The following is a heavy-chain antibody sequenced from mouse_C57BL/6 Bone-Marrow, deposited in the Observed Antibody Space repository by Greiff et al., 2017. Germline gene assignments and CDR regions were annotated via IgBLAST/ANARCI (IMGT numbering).Heavy chain of an antibody. CDR2: IDPENGDT. J-gene: IGHJ2*01. Sequence: EVQLQQSGAELVRPGASVKLSCTASGFNIKDDYMHWVKQRPEQGLEWIGWIDPENGDTEYASKFQGKATITADTSSNTAYLQLSSLTSEDTAVYYCTINNYDYFDYWGQGTTLTVSS. CDR1: GFNIKDDY. V-gene: IGHV14-4*01. CDR3: TINNYDYFDY. D-gene: IGHD1-3*01.